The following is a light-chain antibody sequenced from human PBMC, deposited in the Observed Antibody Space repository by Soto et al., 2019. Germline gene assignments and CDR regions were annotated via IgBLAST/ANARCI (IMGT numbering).Light chain of an antibody. CDR2: GAS. CDR3: QQRSNWPPT. J-gene: IGKJ5*01. CDR1: QSVSSN. Sequence: EIVMTQSPATLSVSPGERATLSCRASQSVSSNLAWYQQKPGQAPRLLIYGASTRATGIPARLSGSGSGTEFTLTISILQSEDFAVYYCQQRSNWPPTFGQGTRLEIK. V-gene: IGKV3D-15*01.